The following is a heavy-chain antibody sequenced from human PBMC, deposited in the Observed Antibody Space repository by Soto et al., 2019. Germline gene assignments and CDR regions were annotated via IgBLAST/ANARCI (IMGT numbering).Heavy chain of an antibody. D-gene: IGHD3-10*02. V-gene: IGHV2-5*02. CDR3: AHYVSTSPAGWLDP. CDR1: GLSLSTSGEA. J-gene: IGHJ5*02. Sequence: QITLKESGPTLVKPTQTLTLTCTFSGLSLSTSGEAVGWIRQPPGKALEWLALIYWDYDKRYNPTLKTRLTITQDTSKNQVVPTLTNLDPVDTATYYWAHYVSTSPAGWLDPWGQGILVTVSS. CDR2: IYWDYDK.